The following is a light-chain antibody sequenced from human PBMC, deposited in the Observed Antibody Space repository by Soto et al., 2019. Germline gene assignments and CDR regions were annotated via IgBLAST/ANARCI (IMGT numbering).Light chain of an antibody. V-gene: IGLV3-21*02. CDR1: NIGTKS. CDR3: QVWDSSIDHYV. J-gene: IGLJ1*01. CDR2: DDS. Sequence: SYDRTQQPSVSVAPGQTARITCGGNNIGTKSVHWYQLRPGQAPVVVVYDDSDRPSGIPERFSGFNSGSTATLTISRVEDGDEADYFCQVWDSSIDHYVFGTGTKVTVL.